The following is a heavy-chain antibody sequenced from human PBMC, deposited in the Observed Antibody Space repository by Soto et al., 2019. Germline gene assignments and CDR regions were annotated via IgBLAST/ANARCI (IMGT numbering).Heavy chain of an antibody. V-gene: IGHV1-18*01. D-gene: IGHD7-27*01. J-gene: IGHJ4*02. CDR1: GYTFTSYG. Sequence: ASVKVSCKASGYTFTSYGISWVRQAPGQGLAWMGWISAYNGNTNYAQKLQGRVTMTTNTSTSTAYMGLRSLRSDDTAVYYCAVKEGYAYWGLGAFDYWGQGTLVTVSS. CDR3: AVKEGYAYWGLGAFDY. CDR2: ISAYNGNT.